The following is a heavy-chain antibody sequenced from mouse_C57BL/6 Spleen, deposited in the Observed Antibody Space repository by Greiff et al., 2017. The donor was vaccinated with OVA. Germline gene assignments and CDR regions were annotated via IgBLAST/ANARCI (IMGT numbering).Heavy chain of an antibody. V-gene: IGHV5-17*01. J-gene: IGHJ1*03. Sequence: EVKLMESGGGLVKPGGSLKLSCAASGFTFSDYGMHWVRQAPEKGLEWVAYISSGSSTIYYADTVKGRFTISRDNANNTLFLQMTRLRSEDTAMYYCARGLTGTFDWYFDVWGTGTTVTVSS. D-gene: IGHD4-1*01. CDR1: GFTFSDYG. CDR2: ISSGSSTI. CDR3: ARGLTGTFDWYFDV.